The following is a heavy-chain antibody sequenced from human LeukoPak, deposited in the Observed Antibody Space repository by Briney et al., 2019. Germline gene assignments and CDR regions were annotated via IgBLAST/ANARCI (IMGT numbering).Heavy chain of an antibody. Sequence: GGSLRLSCAASGFTFSSYGMRWVRQAPGKGLEWVAVIWYDGSNKYYADSVKGRFTISRDNSKNTLYLQMNSLRAEDTAVYYCARDHGDFWSGYYLYYYYGMDVWGQGTTVTVSS. CDR3: ARDHGDFWSGYYLYYYYGMDV. CDR1: GFTFSSYG. V-gene: IGHV3-33*01. J-gene: IGHJ6*02. D-gene: IGHD3-3*01. CDR2: IWYDGSNK.